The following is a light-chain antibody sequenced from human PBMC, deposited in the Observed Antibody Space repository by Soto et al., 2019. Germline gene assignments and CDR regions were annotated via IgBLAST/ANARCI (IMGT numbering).Light chain of an antibody. CDR1: SSDVGSYNL. J-gene: IGLJ2*01. Sequence: QSVLTQPASVSGSPGQSITISCTGTSSDVGSYNLVSWYQQHPGKAPKLMIYEVSKRPSGVSNRFSGSKSGNTASLTISGLQAEDEADYYGCSYAGSPHVVFGGGTKLTVL. V-gene: IGLV2-23*02. CDR3: CSYAGSPHVV. CDR2: EVS.